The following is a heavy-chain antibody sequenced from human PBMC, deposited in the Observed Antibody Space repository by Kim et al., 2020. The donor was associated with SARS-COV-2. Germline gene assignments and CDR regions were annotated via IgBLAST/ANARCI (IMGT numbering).Heavy chain of an antibody. Sequence: YADSVKGRITISRDNSKNTLYLQMNSLRAEDTAVYYCARSLPSSGWFFDYWGQGTLVTVSS. D-gene: IGHD6-19*01. CDR3: ARSLPSSGWFFDY. V-gene: IGHV3-30*01. J-gene: IGHJ4*02.